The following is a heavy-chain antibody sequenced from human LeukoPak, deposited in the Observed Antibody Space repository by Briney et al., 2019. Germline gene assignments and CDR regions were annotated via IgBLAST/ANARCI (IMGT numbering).Heavy chain of an antibody. Sequence: GGSLRLSCAASGFTFSSYAMSWVRQAQGKGLEWVSAISGSGGSTYYADSVKGRFTISRDNSKNTLYLQMNSLRGEDTAVYYCAIAGIAVAGGADYWGQGTLVTVSS. CDR1: GFTFSSYA. J-gene: IGHJ4*02. D-gene: IGHD6-19*01. V-gene: IGHV3-23*01. CDR2: ISGSGGST. CDR3: AIAGIAVAGGADY.